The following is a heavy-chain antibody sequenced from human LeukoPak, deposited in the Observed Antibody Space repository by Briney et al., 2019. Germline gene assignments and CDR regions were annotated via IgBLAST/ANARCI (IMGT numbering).Heavy chain of an antibody. Sequence: SETLSLICTVSGGSISSYYWSWIRQPAGKGLEWIGRIYTSGSTNYNPSLKSRVTMSVDTSKNQFSLKLSSVTAADTAVYYCARVFSYYDSSGYYTDAFDIWGQGTMVTVSS. D-gene: IGHD3-22*01. CDR3: ARVFSYYDSSGYYTDAFDI. CDR1: GGSISSYY. CDR2: IYTSGST. J-gene: IGHJ3*02. V-gene: IGHV4-4*07.